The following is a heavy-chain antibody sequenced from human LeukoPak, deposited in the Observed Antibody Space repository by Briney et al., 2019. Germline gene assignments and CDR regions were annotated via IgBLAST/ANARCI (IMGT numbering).Heavy chain of an antibody. CDR2: INRSGST. CDR3: TRGWPVDY. V-gene: IGHV4-34*01. Sequence: SETLSLTCAVYGGSFSDSFWTWIRQPPGKGLEWIGEINRSGSTNFNPSLESRVSISLDTSSNHFSLRLNSVTAADTAVYYCTRGWPVDYWGQGTLVTVSS. J-gene: IGHJ4*02. CDR1: GGSFSDSF.